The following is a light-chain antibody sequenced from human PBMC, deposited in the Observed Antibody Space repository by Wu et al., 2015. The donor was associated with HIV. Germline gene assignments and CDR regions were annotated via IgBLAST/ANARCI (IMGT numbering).Light chain of an antibody. CDR2: DAS. J-gene: IGKJ2*01. Sequence: EIVLTQFPATLSLSPGERATLSCRASQSVASFLAWYQQKPGQAPRLLIYDASNRATGIPARFSGSGSGTDFTLTISSLEPEDFAVYYCQQRSNWPHTFGQGTKLEIK. V-gene: IGKV3-11*01. CDR1: QSVASF. CDR3: QQRSNWPHT.